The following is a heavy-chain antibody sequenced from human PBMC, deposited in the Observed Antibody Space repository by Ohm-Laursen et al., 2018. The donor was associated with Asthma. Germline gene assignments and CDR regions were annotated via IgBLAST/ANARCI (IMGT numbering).Heavy chain of an antibody. Sequence: ASVKVSCKASGFTFTSSAVQWVRQARGQRLEWIGWIVVGSGNTNYAQKFQERVTITRDMSTSTAYMELSSLRSEDTAVYYCATNYDASPYYYGMDVWGQGATVTVSS. CDR2: IVVGSGNT. CDR3: ATNYDASPYYYGMDV. D-gene: IGHD3-3*01. CDR1: GFTFTSSA. V-gene: IGHV1-58*01. J-gene: IGHJ6*02.